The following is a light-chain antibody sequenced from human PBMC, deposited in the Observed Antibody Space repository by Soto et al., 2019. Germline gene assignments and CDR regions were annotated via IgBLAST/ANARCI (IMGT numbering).Light chain of an antibody. CDR1: QSISSW. CDR3: QQYNSYPYT. J-gene: IGKJ2*01. Sequence: DIQMTQSPSTLSASVGDRVTITCRASQSISSWLAWYQQKPGKAPKLLIYDGSSLESGVPSRFSGRGSGTEFTLTISSLQPDDFATYYCQQYNSYPYTFGQGTKLEIK. CDR2: DGS. V-gene: IGKV1-5*01.